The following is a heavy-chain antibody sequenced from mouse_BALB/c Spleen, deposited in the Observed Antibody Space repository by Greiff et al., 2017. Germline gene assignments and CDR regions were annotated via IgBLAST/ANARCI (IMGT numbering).Heavy chain of an antibody. CDR2: IYPGNVNT. V-gene: IGHV1S56*01. Sequence: VQLQQSGPELVKPGASVRISCKASGYTFTSYYIHWVKQRPGQGLEWIGWIYPGNVNTKYNEKFKGKATLTADKSSSTAYMQLSSLTSEDSAVYFCARGWLSFAYWGQGTLVTVSA. CDR1: GYTFTSYY. CDR3: ARGWLSFAY. J-gene: IGHJ3*01. D-gene: IGHD2-3*01.